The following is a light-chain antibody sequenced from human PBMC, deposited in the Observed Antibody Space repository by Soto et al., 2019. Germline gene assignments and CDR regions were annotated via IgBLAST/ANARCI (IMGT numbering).Light chain of an antibody. V-gene: IGLV1-51*01. Sequence: QSVLTQPPSVSAAPGQKVTISCSGSSSNIGNNYVSWYQQLPGTAPKLLIYDNNKRPSGIPDRFSGSKSGTSATLGITVLQTGDEADYYCGTWDSSLSAGRVFGGGTQLTVL. CDR3: GTWDSSLSAGRV. J-gene: IGLJ2*01. CDR2: DNN. CDR1: SSNIGNNY.